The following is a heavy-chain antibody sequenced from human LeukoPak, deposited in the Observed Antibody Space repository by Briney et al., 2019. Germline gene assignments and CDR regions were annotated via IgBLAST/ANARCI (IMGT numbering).Heavy chain of an antibody. CDR2: FDPEDGET. J-gene: IGHJ1*01. V-gene: IGHV1-24*01. CDR3: ARNGQQVRYFQH. CDR1: GYTLTELS. Sequence: ASVKVSCKVSGYTLTELSMHWVRQAPGKGLEWMGGFDPEDGETIYAQKFQGRVTMTRDTSISTAYMELSSLRSEDPAVYYCARNGQQVRYFQHWGQGTLVTVSS. D-gene: IGHD6-13*01.